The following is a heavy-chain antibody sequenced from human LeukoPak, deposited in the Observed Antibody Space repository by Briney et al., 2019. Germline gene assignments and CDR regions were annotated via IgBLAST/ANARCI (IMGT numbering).Heavy chain of an antibody. J-gene: IGHJ5*02. D-gene: IGHD6-13*01. V-gene: IGHV1-69*05. Sequence: GSSVKVSYKASGGTFSSYAISWVRQAPGQGLEWMGGIIPIFGTANYAQKFQGRVTITTDESTSTAYMELSSLRSEDTAVYYCARRIAAAGTRNWFDPWGQGTLVTVSS. CDR3: ARRIAAAGTRNWFDP. CDR2: IIPIFGTA. CDR1: GGTFSSYA.